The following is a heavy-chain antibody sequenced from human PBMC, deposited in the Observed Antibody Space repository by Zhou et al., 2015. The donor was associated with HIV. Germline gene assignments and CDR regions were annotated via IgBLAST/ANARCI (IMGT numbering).Heavy chain of an antibody. CDR3: AKDRTVRNYYGMDV. D-gene: IGHD4-11*01. V-gene: IGHV3-30*18. CDR1: GFMFKNYA. Sequence: QVQLVESGGGVVQPGRSLRLSCAASGFMFKNYAMHWVRQAPGKGLECVSVISYDGSNQYYADSVKGRFTIFRDTSKNTVYLQMNSLRTEDTAVYYCAKDRTVRNYYGMDVWGQGTTVTVSS. J-gene: IGHJ6*02. CDR2: ISYDGSNQ.